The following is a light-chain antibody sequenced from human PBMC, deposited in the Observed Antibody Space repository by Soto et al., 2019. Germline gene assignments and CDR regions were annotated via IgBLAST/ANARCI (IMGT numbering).Light chain of an antibody. CDR1: NSNIGSNT. Sequence: QSVLTQPPSASGTPGQRVTISCSGSNSNIGSNTVNWYQQLPGTAPKLLIYYDNLRPSGVPDRISGSKSGNSASLAISGLQSDDEADYYCAAWDDSLNRRVFGTGTKVTVL. J-gene: IGLJ1*01. V-gene: IGLV1-44*01. CDR3: AAWDDSLNRRV. CDR2: YDN.